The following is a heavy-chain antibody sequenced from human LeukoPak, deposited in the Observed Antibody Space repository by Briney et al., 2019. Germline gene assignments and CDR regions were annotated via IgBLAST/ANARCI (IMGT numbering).Heavy chain of an antibody. Sequence: GGSLRLSCAASGFTFSSYAMSWVRQAPGKGLEWVSAISGSGGSTYYADSVKGRFTISRDNSKNTLHLQMNSLRAEDTAVYYCAKDSSGWNLFDYWGQGTLVTVSS. J-gene: IGHJ4*02. V-gene: IGHV3-23*01. CDR1: GFTFSSYA. D-gene: IGHD6-19*01. CDR2: ISGSGGST. CDR3: AKDSSGWNLFDY.